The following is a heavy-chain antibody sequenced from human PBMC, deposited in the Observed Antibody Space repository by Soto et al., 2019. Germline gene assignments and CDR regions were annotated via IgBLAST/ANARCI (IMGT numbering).Heavy chain of an antibody. J-gene: IGHJ4*02. CDR2: ITPIFGTV. V-gene: IGHV1-69*01. CDR1: GRTFSSFP. CDR3: ASRGPVTATMDH. Sequence: QVQLVQSGADAKKPWSSVKVSCKASGRTFSSFPIRWVRQAPGQGLEWMGGITPIFGTVDYSQKFQDRMTITADESTTTVYMELSSLRSEDTAMYYCASRGPVTATMDHGGKGTLVIVSS. D-gene: IGHD4-17*01.